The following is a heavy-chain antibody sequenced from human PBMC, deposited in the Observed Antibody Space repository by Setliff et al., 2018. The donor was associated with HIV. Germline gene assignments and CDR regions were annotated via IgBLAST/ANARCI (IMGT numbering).Heavy chain of an antibody. CDR2: IYTSRGT. CDR3: ARSPSYRSSWEYYFDY. CDR1: GGFISGYH. D-gene: IGHD6-13*01. J-gene: IGHJ4*02. V-gene: IGHV4-4*09. Sequence: KPSETLSLTCTVSGGFISGYHWNWLRQTPGKGLEWIGYIYTSRGTNYNHSLRTRVIISVDTSNQFSLKLSSVTAADAAVYYCARSPSYRSSWEYYFDYWGQGTLVTVSS.